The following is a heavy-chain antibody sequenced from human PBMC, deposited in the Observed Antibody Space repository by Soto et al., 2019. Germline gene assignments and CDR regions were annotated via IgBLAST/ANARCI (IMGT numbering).Heavy chain of an antibody. CDR2: IIPIPGTA. V-gene: IGHV1-69*01. D-gene: IGHD2-2*01. CDR1: GGTFGSYA. Sequence: QVQLVQSGAEVKKPGSSVKVSCKASGGTFGSYAISWVRQAPGQGLEWMGGIIPIPGTANYAQKFQGRVTIAAADSTSTAYMELRSRRPADTAVYYCSRSQGSSTSIVIYYYYYYGMDVWGQGTTVTVSS. CDR3: SRSQGSSTSIVIYYYYYYGMDV. J-gene: IGHJ6*02.